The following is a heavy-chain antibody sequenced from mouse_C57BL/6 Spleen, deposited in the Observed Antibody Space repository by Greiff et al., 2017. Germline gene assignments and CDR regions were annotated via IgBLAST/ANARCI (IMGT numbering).Heavy chain of an antibody. J-gene: IGHJ2*01. V-gene: IGHV5-6*02. Sequence: DVMLVESGGDLVKPGGSLKLSCAASGFTFSSYGMSWVRQTPVKRLEWVATISSGGSYTYYPDSLKGRFTISRDNAKNTLYLQMSSLTSEDTAMYYCARHDPHSSYVDYWGQGTTLTVSS. CDR2: ISSGGSYT. D-gene: IGHD1-1*01. CDR1: GFTFSSYG. CDR3: ARHDPHSSYVDY.